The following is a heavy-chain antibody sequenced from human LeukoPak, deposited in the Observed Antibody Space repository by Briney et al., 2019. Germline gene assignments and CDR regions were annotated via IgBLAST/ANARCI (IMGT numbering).Heavy chain of an antibody. CDR2: IYYSGST. CDR3: ARGSSGPIRVYFHY. D-gene: IGHD6-19*01. CDR1: GGSISSGDYY. Sequence: PSETLSHTCTVSGGSISSGDYYWSWIRQPPGKGLEWIGYIYYSGSTYYNPSLKSRVTISVDTSKNQFSLKLSSVTAADTAVYYCARGSSGPIRVYFHYWGQGTLVTVSS. J-gene: IGHJ4*02. V-gene: IGHV4-30-4*01.